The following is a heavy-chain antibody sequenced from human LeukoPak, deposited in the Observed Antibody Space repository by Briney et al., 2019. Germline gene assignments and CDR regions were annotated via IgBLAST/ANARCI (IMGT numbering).Heavy chain of an antibody. CDR2: IIPIFGTA. D-gene: IGHD6-13*01. CDR1: GGTFSSYA. V-gene: IGHV1-69*13. Sequence: SVKVSCKAPGGTFSSYAISWVRQAPGQGLEWMGGIIPIFGTANYAQKFQGRVTITADESTSTAYMELSSLRSEDTAVYYCAAALAAAGGTYFDYWGQGTLVTVSS. CDR3: AAALAAAGGTYFDY. J-gene: IGHJ4*02.